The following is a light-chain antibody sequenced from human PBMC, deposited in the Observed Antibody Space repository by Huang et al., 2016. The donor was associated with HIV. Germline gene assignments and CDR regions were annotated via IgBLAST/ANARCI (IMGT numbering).Light chain of an antibody. CDR3: QQYYSAPPT. CDR2: GAS. J-gene: IGKJ4*01. V-gene: IGKV4-1*01. CDR1: LSVLYSSKNKNF. Sequence: DIVMTQSPDSLAVSLGERATINCKSSLSVLYSSKNKNFLAWYQQKPGKPPKLLSSGASTRESGVPDRFSGSGSGTDFTLTISSLQAEDVAVYYCQQYYSAPPTFGGGTKVEIK.